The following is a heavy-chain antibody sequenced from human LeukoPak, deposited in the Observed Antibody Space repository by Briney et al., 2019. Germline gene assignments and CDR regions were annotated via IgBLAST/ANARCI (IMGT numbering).Heavy chain of an antibody. Sequence: GGSLRLSCAASGFTVSSTYMSWVRQAPGKGLEWVSVIYSGGSTYYADSVRGRFTISRDNSKNTLYFQMNSLRAEDTAVYYWARGYNGSYRNTDYFDYWGQGSLVTVSS. CDR3: ARGYNGSYRNTDYFDY. V-gene: IGHV3-53*01. D-gene: IGHD1-26*01. CDR1: GFTVSSTY. CDR2: IYSGGST. J-gene: IGHJ4*02.